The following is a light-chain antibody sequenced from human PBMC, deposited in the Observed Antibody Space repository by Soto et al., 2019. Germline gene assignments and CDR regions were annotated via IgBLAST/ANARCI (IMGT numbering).Light chain of an antibody. J-gene: IGKJ1*01. Sequence: DLQMTQSPSTLSASLGDRVTIICRASQNISRWLAWYQQTPGKAPKLLIYDASSLESGVPSRFSGSGSGTDFTLTISSLQPDDFATDYCQHYNTYSRTFGQGTKVEIK. CDR1: QNISRW. CDR3: QHYNTYSRT. V-gene: IGKV1-5*02. CDR2: DAS.